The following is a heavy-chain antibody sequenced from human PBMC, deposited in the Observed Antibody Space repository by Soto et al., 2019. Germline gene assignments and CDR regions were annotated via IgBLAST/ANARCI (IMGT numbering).Heavy chain of an antibody. CDR1: GGTLSSFINYP. CDR2: IVPNVGTV. Sequence: QMQLVQSGAEVKKPGSSVKVSCKASGGTLSSFINYPINWVRQAPGQGLEWMGGIVPNVGTVNYAQKFQGRVTITADKSTCTAYMELSSLRSKATALYYCARRDTSGFLRYFDNCGQGTLVTVSS. J-gene: IGHJ4*02. CDR3: ARRDTSGFLRYFDN. D-gene: IGHD3-3*01. V-gene: IGHV1-69*06.